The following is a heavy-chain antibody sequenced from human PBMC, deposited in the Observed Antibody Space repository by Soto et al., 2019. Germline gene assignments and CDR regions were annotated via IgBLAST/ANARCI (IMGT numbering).Heavy chain of an antibody. J-gene: IGHJ4*02. CDR3: ARRHGSGSGGYFDY. D-gene: IGHD6-19*01. Sequence: LRLSCAASGFTFSDYYMSWIRQAPGKGLEWVSYISSSSSYTNYADSVKGRFTISRDNAKNSLYLQMNSLRAEDTAVYHCARRHGSGSGGYFDYWGQGTLVTVSS. V-gene: IGHV3-11*06. CDR1: GFTFSDYY. CDR2: ISSSSSYT.